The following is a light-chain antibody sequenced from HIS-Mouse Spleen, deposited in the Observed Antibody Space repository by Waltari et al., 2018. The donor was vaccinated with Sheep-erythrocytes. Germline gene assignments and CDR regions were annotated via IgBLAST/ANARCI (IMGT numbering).Light chain of an antibody. J-gene: IGLJ2*01. CDR1: SSDVGGDNY. CDR2: DVS. Sequence: QSALTQPRSVSGSPGQSVTISCTGTSSDVGGDNYFSWYHQHPGKAPNLMIYDVSKRPSGVPDRFSGSKSGNTASLTISGLQAEDEADYYCCSYVGSYTLVFGGGTKLTVL. CDR3: CSYVGSYTLV. V-gene: IGLV2-11*01.